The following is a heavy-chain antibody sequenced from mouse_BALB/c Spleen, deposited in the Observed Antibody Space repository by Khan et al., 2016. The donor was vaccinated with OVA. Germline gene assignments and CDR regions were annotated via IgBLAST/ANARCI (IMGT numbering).Heavy chain of an antibody. Sequence: EVQLQESGPGLVKPSQSLSLTCTVTGYSITSDYAWNWIRQFPGNKLEWMGYISYSGRTSYNPSLKSRISITRDTSKNQFFLQLNSVTTEDTATYYCARSMTITTIVAAELDYWGQGTTLPVPS. V-gene: IGHV3-2*02. CDR3: ARSMTITTIVAAELDY. CDR1: GYSITSDYA. J-gene: IGHJ2*01. D-gene: IGHD1-1*01. CDR2: ISYSGRT.